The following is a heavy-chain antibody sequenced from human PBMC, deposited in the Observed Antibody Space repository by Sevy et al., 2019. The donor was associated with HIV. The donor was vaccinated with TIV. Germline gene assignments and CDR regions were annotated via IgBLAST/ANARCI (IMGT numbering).Heavy chain of an antibody. D-gene: IGHD2-8*01. Sequence: GGSLRLSCAASGFTFSKYSMSWIRQTPGKGLEWVSTFSFGCGKINNADSVKGRFTISRDDSRNTFYLQMNSLRAEDTAIYDCAREGSTKPHDYWGQGTVVTVSS. CDR2: FSFGCGKI. V-gene: IGHV3-23*01. CDR1: GFTFSKYS. CDR3: AREGSTKPHDY. J-gene: IGHJ4*02.